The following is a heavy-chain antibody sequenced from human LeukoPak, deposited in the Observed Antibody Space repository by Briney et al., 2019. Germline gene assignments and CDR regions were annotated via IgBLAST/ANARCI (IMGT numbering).Heavy chain of an antibody. CDR3: ARDLREQGLVNGPFDY. J-gene: IGHJ4*02. D-gene: IGHD6-19*01. V-gene: IGHV4-61*02. CDR1: GGSISSGSYY. Sequence: SQTLSLTCTVSGGSISSGSYYWSWIRQPAGKGLEWIGRIYTSGSNNYNPSLKSRVTIPVAPSKNQFSLTLSSVTAADTAVYYCARDLREQGLVNGPFDYWGQGTLVTVSS. CDR2: IYTSGSN.